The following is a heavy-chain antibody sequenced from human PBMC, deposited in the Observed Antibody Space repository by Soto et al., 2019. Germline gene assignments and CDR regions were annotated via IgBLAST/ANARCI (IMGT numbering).Heavy chain of an antibody. D-gene: IGHD2-21*02. CDR3: ASSTVVTATFDF. J-gene: IGHJ4*02. CDR2: ISSGSRNI. CDR1: GFAFRRYN. Sequence: EVQLVESGGGLVKPGGSLTLSCAASGFAFRRYNMNWVRQAPGKGLEWVASISSGSRNIYYEDSVKGRFTISRDNAKNSLYLQMESLRAEDSAVYYCASSTVVTATFDFWGQGTLVTVSS. V-gene: IGHV3-21*01.